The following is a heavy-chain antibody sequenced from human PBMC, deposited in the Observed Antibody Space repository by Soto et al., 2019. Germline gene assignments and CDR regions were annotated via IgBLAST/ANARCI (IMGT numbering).Heavy chain of an antibody. Sequence: QMQLVQSGPEVKKPGTSVKVSCKASGFTFTSSAVQWVRQARGQRLEWIGWIVVGSGNTNYAQKFQERVTITRDMSTSTAYMELSSLRSEDTAVYYCAAEGPSGSYYLDALDIWGQGTMVTVSS. V-gene: IGHV1-58*01. CDR3: AAEGPSGSYYLDALDI. D-gene: IGHD1-26*01. J-gene: IGHJ3*02. CDR2: IVVGSGNT. CDR1: GFTFTSSA.